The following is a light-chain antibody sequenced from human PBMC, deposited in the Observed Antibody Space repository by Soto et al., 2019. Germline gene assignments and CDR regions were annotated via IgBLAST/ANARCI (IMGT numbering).Light chain of an antibody. CDR3: QQSYSTPIT. CDR2: AAA. V-gene: IGKV1-39*01. CDR1: QSISSY. J-gene: IGKJ5*01. Sequence: DIQMTPSPSSLSASVGDRVTITCRASQSISSYLNWYQQNPGKAPKLLIYAAARLQSGVPSRFRGSGSGTDFTLTISSLQPEDFATYYCQQSYSTPITFVQGTRLEIK.